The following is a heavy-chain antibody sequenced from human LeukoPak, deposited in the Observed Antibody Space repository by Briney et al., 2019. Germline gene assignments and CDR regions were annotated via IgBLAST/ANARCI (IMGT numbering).Heavy chain of an antibody. J-gene: IGHJ4*02. CDR1: GFSFGRHA. CDR2: ASYDGTRQ. D-gene: IGHD3-10*01. CDR3: AKDWSEGSGSYIDY. V-gene: IGHV3-30*04. Sequence: PGRSLRLSCAGSGFSFGRHAMHWVRQAPGKGLEWLVVASYDGTRQYYADFVRGRFTISRDNSKNTLYLDMNRLRVDDTAVYYCAKDWSEGSGSYIDYWGQGALVTVSS.